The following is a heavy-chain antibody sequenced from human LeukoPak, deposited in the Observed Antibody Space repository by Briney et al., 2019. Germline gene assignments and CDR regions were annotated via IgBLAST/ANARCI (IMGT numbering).Heavy chain of an antibody. Sequence: GASVKVSCKASGGTFSSYAISWVRQAPGQGLEWMGGIIPIFGTANYAQKFQSRVTITADESTSTAYMELSSLRSEDTAVYYCARDLGYSSGPEYFQHWGQGTLVTVSS. CDR2: IIPIFGTA. D-gene: IGHD6-19*01. CDR1: GGTFSSYA. CDR3: ARDLGYSSGPEYFQH. J-gene: IGHJ1*01. V-gene: IGHV1-69*13.